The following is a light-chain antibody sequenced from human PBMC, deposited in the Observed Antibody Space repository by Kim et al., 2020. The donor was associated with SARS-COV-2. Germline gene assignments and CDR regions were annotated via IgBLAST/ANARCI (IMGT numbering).Light chain of an antibody. CDR2: KAS. V-gene: IGKV1-5*03. CDR1: QSISTW. J-gene: IGKJ1*01. CDR3: QKYDHYFWT. Sequence: DIQVTQSPSTLSASVGDTVTITCRASQSISTWLAWYQQKPGKVPKLLIYKASTLESGVPSRFSGSGSGTEFTLTISNLHPDDFATYYCQKYDHYFWTFGQGTKVDIK.